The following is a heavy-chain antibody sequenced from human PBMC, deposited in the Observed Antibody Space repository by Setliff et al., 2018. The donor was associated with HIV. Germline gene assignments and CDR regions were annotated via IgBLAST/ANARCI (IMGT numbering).Heavy chain of an antibody. Sequence: GGSLRLSCAASGFIFSTYWMSWVRQAPGKGLEWVANIKQDGSDKYYVDSVKGRFTISRDNAKNSLYLQMNSLRAEDTATYYCARSENCFSTHCSPYDYWGQGTLVTVS. CDR3: ARSENCFSTHCSPYDY. J-gene: IGHJ4*02. D-gene: IGHD2-2*01. CDR1: GFIFSTYW. CDR2: IKQDGSDK. V-gene: IGHV3-7*01.